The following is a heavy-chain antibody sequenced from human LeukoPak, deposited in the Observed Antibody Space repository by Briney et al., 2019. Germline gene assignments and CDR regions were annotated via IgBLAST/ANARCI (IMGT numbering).Heavy chain of an antibody. CDR2: ISGSGSTI. CDR3: AELGITMIGGV. V-gene: IGHV3-48*01. CDR1: GFTFTSYS. J-gene: IGHJ6*04. Sequence: GGSLRLSCAASGFTFTSYSMNWVRQVPGKGLEWVSYISGSGSTIYYADSVKGRFTISRDNAKNSLYLQMNSLRAEDTAVYYCAELGITMIGGVWGKGTTVTISS. D-gene: IGHD3-10*02.